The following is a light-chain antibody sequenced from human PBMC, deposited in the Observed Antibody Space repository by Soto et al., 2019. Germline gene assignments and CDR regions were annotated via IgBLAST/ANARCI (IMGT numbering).Light chain of an antibody. CDR1: QSVSSSY. J-gene: IGKJ1*01. Sequence: EIVLTQSPGTLSLSPGERATLSCRASQSVSSSYLAWYQQKPGQAPRLLIYVASSRATGIPDRFSGSGSGTDFPLTISRLEPEDCAVYYCQQYGSSPPWTFGQGTKVEIK. CDR3: QQYGSSPPWT. V-gene: IGKV3-20*01. CDR2: VAS.